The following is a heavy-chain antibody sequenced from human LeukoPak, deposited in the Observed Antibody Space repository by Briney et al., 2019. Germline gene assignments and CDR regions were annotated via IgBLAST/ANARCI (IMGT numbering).Heavy chain of an antibody. CDR2: IIPIFGTA. J-gene: IGHJ6*03. CDR1: GYTFTGYY. CDR3: ARRVAVPAAIDPFLEYYYYYMDV. Sequence: ASVKVSCKASGYTFTGYYMHWVRQAPGQGREWMGGIIPIFGTANYAQKFQGRVTITADKSTSTAYMELSSLRSEDTAVYYCARRVAVPAAIDPFLEYYYYYMDVWGKGTTVTVSS. V-gene: IGHV1-69*06. D-gene: IGHD2-2*01.